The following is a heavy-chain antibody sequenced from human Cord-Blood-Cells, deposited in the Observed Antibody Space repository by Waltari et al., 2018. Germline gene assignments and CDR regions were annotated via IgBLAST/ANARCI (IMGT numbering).Heavy chain of an antibody. CDR2: IYYSGST. CDR1: GGSISSYY. Sequence: QVQLQASGPGLVKPPETLALTCPVPGGSISSYYWRWIRPPPGQGLEWIGYIYYSGSTNYNPSLKSRVTISVDTSKNQFSLKLSSVTAADTAVYYCARQRECSGGSCYGWWFDPWGQGTLVTVSS. J-gene: IGHJ5*02. V-gene: IGHV4-59*08. D-gene: IGHD2-15*01. CDR3: ARQRECSGGSCYGWWFDP.